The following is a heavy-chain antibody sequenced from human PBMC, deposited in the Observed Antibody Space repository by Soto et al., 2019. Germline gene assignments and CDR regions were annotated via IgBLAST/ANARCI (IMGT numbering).Heavy chain of an antibody. CDR1: GFTFSSYS. Sequence: GGSLRLSCAASGFTFSSYSMNWVRQAPGKGLEWVSSISSSSSYIYYADSVKGRFTISRDNAKNSLYLQMNSLRAEDTAVYYCARVDYYDSSGYQGAFDIWGQGTMVTVSS. CDR2: ISSSSSYI. V-gene: IGHV3-21*01. CDR3: ARVDYYDSSGYQGAFDI. J-gene: IGHJ3*02. D-gene: IGHD3-22*01.